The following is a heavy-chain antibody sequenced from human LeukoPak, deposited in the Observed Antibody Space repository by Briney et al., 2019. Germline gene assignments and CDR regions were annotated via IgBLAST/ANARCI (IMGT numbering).Heavy chain of an antibody. CDR3: ARSSYDIVTGYYLNCFGP. CDR2: IYYSGST. Sequence: PSETLSLTCTVSGGSISSSSYYWGWIRQPPGKGLEWIGSIYYSGSTYYNPSLKSRVTISVDTSKNQFSLKLSSVTAADAAVYYCARSSYDIVTGYYLNCFGPWGKGTLVTVSS. D-gene: IGHD3-9*01. J-gene: IGHJ5*02. CDR1: GGSISSSSYY. V-gene: IGHV4-39*01.